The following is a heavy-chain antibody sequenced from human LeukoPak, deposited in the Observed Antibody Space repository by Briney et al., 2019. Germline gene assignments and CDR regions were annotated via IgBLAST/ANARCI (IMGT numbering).Heavy chain of an antibody. D-gene: IGHD3-22*01. CDR1: GFTFSNYW. V-gene: IGHV3-21*01. Sequence: PGGSLRLSCAASGFTFSNYWMHWVRQAPGKGLEWVSSISGRGSYIYYADSVKGRFTISRDNANNSLYLQMNSLRAEDTAVYFCARALAGYYFDSGGYYSFDYWGQGTLVTVSS. CDR3: ARALAGYYFDSGGYYSFDY. CDR2: ISGRGSYI. J-gene: IGHJ4*02.